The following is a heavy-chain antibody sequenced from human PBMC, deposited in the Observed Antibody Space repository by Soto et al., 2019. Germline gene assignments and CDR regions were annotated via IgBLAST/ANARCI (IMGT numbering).Heavy chain of an antibody. CDR1: GFTFSSCA. V-gene: IGHV3-23*01. CDR2: ISGSGGST. D-gene: IGHD6-13*01. Sequence: GGSLRLSCAASGFTFSSCAMSWVRQAPGKGLEWVPAISGSGGSTYYADSVKGRFTISRDNSKNTLYLQMNSLRAEDTAVYYCAKIAAAGTEFDYWGQGTLVTVSS. CDR3: AKIAAAGTEFDY. J-gene: IGHJ4*02.